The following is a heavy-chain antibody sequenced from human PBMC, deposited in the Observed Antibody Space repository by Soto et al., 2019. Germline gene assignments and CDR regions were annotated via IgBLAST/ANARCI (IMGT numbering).Heavy chain of an antibody. CDR3: ARDHGRYCSSTSCYFPWYFDL. V-gene: IGHV4-31*03. CDR2: IYYSGST. CDR1: GGSISSGGYY. D-gene: IGHD2-2*01. Sequence: QVQLQESGPGLVKPSQTLSLTCTVSGGSISSGGYYWSWIRQHPGKGLEWIGYIYYSGSTYYNPSLKSRVTISVDTSKNQFSLKLSSVTAADTAVYYCARDHGRYCSSTSCYFPWYFDLWGRGTLVTVSS. J-gene: IGHJ2*01.